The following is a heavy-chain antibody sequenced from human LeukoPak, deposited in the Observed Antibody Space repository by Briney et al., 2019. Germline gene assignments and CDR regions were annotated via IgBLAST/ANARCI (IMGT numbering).Heavy chain of an antibody. CDR2: FDPEDGET. D-gene: IGHD3-3*01. Sequence: ASVKVSCKVSGYTLTELSMHWVRQAPGKGLEWMGGFDPEDGETIYAQKFQGRVTMTEDTSTDTAYMELSSLRSEDTAVYYCATNPLSSRGPSRKNTIFGGEFYYYYYMDVWGKGTTVTVSS. J-gene: IGHJ6*03. CDR3: ATNPLSSRGPSRKNTIFGGEFYYYYYMDV. CDR1: GYTLTELS. V-gene: IGHV1-24*01.